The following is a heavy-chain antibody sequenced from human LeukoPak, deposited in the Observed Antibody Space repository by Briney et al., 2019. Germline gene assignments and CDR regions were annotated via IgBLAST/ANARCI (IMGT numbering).Heavy chain of an antibody. J-gene: IGHJ6*02. CDR3: ARVLFSNQLHPMPSDYYGMDV. CDR1: GYTFTSYY. D-gene: IGHD2/OR15-2a*01. CDR2: INPSGGST. V-gene: IGHV1-46*01. Sequence: ASVKVSCKASGYTFTSYYMHWVRQAPGQGLEWMGIINPSGGSTSYAQKFQGRVTMTRGTSTSTVYMELSSLRSEDTAVYYCARVLFSNQLHPMPSDYYGMDVWGQGTTVTVSS.